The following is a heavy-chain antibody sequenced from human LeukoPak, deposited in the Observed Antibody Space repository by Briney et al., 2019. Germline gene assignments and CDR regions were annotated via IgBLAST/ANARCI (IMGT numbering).Heavy chain of an antibody. CDR1: GYTFTGYY. Sequence: ASVKVSCKASGYTFTGYYMHWVRQAPGQGLEWMGWINANSGDTKYAQKFQGRVTMTRDTSISTAYMELSRLRSDDTAMYYCTREISGYSDYWGQGTLVTVSS. V-gene: IGHV1-2*02. D-gene: IGHD3-22*01. J-gene: IGHJ4*02. CDR3: TREISGYSDY. CDR2: INANSGDT.